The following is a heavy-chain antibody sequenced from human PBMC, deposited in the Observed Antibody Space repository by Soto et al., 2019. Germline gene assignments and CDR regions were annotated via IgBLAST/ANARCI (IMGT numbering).Heavy chain of an antibody. V-gene: IGHV1-69*13. D-gene: IGHD4-17*01. CDR2: IIPIFGTA. Sequence: SVKVSCKASGGTFSSYAISWVRQAPGQGLEWMGGIIPIFGTANYAQKFQGRVTITADESTSTAYMELSSLRSEDTAVYYCARSKILTDDYGDYGGGGPSYYYYYYGMDVWGQGTTVTVSS. J-gene: IGHJ6*02. CDR3: ARSKILTDDYGDYGGGGPSYYYYYYGMDV. CDR1: GGTFSSYA.